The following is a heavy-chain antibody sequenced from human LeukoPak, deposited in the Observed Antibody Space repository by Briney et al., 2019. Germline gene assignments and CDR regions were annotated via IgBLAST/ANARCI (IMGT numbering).Heavy chain of an antibody. V-gene: IGHV7-4-1*02. D-gene: IGHD3-22*01. Sequence: ASVKVSCKASGYTFTSYAMNWVRQAPGQGLEWMGWINTNTGNPTYAQGFTGRFVFSLDTSVSTAYLQISSLKAEDTAVYYCARDPLYYYDSSGPTNQGAFDIWGQGTMVTVSS. CDR1: GYTFTSYA. CDR2: INTNTGNP. J-gene: IGHJ3*02. CDR3: ARDPLYYYDSSGPTNQGAFDI.